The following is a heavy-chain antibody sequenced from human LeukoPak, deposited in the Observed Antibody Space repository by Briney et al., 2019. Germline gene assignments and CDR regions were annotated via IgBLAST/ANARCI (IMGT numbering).Heavy chain of an antibody. CDR3: AKGRLGGYVGHYFDY. J-gene: IGHJ4*02. Sequence: PGGSLRLSCAASGFTFSSYAMSWVRQAPGKGLEWVSAISGSGGSTYYADSVKGRFTISRDNSKNTLYLQMNSPRAEDTAVYYCAKGRLGGYVGHYFDYWGQGTLVTVSS. V-gene: IGHV3-23*01. D-gene: IGHD5-12*01. CDR1: GFTFSSYA. CDR2: ISGSGGST.